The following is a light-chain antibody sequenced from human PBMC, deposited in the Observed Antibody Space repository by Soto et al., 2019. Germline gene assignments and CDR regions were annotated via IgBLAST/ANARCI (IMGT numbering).Light chain of an antibody. CDR2: STS. Sequence: QTVVTQEPSLTVSPGGTVTLTCASSTGAVTSVSYPNWVQQKPGQAPRALIYSTSNSHSWTPARFSGSLLGGKAALTLSGVQPEDKAVYYCLLYFGSAQVFGGGTKLTVL. CDR3: LLYFGSAQV. J-gene: IGLJ3*02. CDR1: TGAVTSVSY. V-gene: IGLV7-43*01.